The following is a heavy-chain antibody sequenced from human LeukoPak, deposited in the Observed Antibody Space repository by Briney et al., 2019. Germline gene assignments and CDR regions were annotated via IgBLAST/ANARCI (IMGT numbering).Heavy chain of an antibody. V-gene: IGHV4-61*01. D-gene: IGHD2-2*03. CDR3: ARDRSSSGYCSSTSCYDDAFDI. Sequence: ETLSLTCTVSGGSFSSGSYYWSWVRQPPGTGLEWIGYIYYSGSTNYNPSLKSRVTISVDTSKNQFSLKLSSVTAADTAVYYCARDRSSSGYCSSTSCYDDAFDIWGQGTMVTVSS. CDR1: GGSFSSGSYY. CDR2: IYYSGST. J-gene: IGHJ3*02.